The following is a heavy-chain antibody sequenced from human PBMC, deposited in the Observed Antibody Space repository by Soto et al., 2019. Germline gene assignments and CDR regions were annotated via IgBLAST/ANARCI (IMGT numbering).Heavy chain of an antibody. CDR2: ISGSGGST. Sequence: EVQLLESGGGLVQPGGSLRLSCAASGFTFSSYAMSWVRQAPGKGLEWVSAISGSGGSTYYADSVKGRFTISRDNSKNTLYLKMNRLRAEDTAVYYCAKEAYSGSGSYSYFDYWGQGTLVTVSS. V-gene: IGHV3-23*01. CDR3: AKEAYSGSGSYSYFDY. D-gene: IGHD3-10*01. CDR1: GFTFSSYA. J-gene: IGHJ4*02.